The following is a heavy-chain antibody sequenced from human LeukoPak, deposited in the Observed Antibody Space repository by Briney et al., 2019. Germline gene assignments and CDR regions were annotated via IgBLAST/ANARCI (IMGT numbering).Heavy chain of an antibody. CDR1: GFTFSSYA. CDR2: ISYDGSNK. Sequence: GRSLRLSCAASGFTFSSYATHWVRQAPGKGLEWVAVISYDGSNKYYADSVKGRFTISRDNSKNTLYLQMNSLRAEDTAVYYCARDYYDSSGFDYWGQGTLVTVSS. V-gene: IGHV3-30-3*01. J-gene: IGHJ4*02. CDR3: ARDYYDSSGFDY. D-gene: IGHD3-22*01.